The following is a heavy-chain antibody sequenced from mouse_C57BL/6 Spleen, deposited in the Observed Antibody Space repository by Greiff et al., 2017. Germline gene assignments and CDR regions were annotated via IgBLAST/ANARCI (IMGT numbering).Heavy chain of an antibody. Sequence: VQLQQSGAELVKPGASVKLSCTASGFNIKDYYMHWVKQRTEQGLEWIGRIDPEDGETKDAPKFQGKATITADTSSNTAYLQLSSLTSEDTAVYYCARKGYYSNYHWYFDVWGTGTTVTVSS. CDR2: IDPEDGET. CDR1: GFNIKDYY. V-gene: IGHV14-2*01. CDR3: ARKGYYSNYHWYFDV. J-gene: IGHJ1*03. D-gene: IGHD2-5*01.